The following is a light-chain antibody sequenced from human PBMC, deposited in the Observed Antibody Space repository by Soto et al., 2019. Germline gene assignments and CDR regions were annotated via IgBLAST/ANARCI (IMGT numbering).Light chain of an antibody. J-gene: IGKJ2*01. Sequence: EIVLTQSPGTLSLSPGERAILSCRASQSVTSDYLAWYQQKPGQAPRLLIYGASSRAAGIPDRFSGSGSEIDFFLTISRVEPEDVAVYYCQQYGSSPPHTVGQGTKVDSK. CDR1: QSVTSDY. CDR3: QQYGSSPPHT. V-gene: IGKV3-20*01. CDR2: GAS.